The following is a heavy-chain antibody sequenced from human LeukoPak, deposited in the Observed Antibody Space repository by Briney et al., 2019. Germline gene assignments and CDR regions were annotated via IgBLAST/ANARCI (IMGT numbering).Heavy chain of an antibody. V-gene: IGHV3-30*19. D-gene: IGHD5-12*01. CDR1: GFTFSSYG. J-gene: IGHJ4*02. CDR3: ARGSQGLWWLQPGDY. CDR2: ISYDGSNK. Sequence: PGGSLRLSCAASGFTFSSYGMHWVRQAPGKGLEWVAVISYDGSNKYYADSVKGRFTISRDNSKNTLYLQMNSLRAEDTAVYYCARGSQGLWWLQPGDYWGQGTLVTVSS.